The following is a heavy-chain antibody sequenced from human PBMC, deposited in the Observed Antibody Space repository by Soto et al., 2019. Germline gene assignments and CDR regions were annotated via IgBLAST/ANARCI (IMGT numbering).Heavy chain of an antibody. J-gene: IGHJ6*02. Sequence: PGVSLKISCKGSGYSFACYWIGWVRQMPGKDLEWMGIIYPGDSDTRYSPSFQGQVTISADKSLRTAYLQWNSLKASDTALYYCARTRSFTLGFYYDGMDVWGQGTTVTAP. V-gene: IGHV5-51*01. CDR3: ARTRSFTLGFYYDGMDV. D-gene: IGHD6-6*01. CDR1: GYSFACYW. CDR2: IYPGDSDT.